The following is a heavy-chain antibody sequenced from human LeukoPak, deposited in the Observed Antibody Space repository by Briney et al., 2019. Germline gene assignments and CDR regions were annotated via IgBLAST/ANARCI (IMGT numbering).Heavy chain of an antibody. Sequence: SVKVSCKASGGTFSSYAISWVRQAPGQGLEWMGGIIPIFGTANYAQKFQGRDTITADESTSTAYMELSSLRSEDTAVYYCARRVTITIFGVVLPYYYYGMDVWGQGTTVTVSS. D-gene: IGHD3-3*01. CDR2: IIPIFGTA. J-gene: IGHJ6*02. CDR3: ARRVTITIFGVVLPYYYYGMDV. CDR1: GGTFSSYA. V-gene: IGHV1-69*13.